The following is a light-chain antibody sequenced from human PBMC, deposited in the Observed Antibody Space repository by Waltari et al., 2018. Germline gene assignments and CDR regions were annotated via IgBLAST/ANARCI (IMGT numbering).Light chain of an antibody. CDR2: EDN. CDR1: SGSIASNY. V-gene: IGLV6-57*02. J-gene: IGLJ3*02. CDR3: QSYDGTNWV. Sequence: NFMLTQPHSVSESPGKTVTISCTGSSGSIASNYVPWYQQRPGSTPTTVIYEDNQRPSGVPDRFSGSIDSSSNSASLTISGLKTEDEADYYCQSYDGTNWVFGGGTKLTVL.